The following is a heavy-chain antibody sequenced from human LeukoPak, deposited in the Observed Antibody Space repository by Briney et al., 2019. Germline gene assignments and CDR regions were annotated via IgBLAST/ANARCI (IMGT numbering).Heavy chain of an antibody. J-gene: IGHJ4*02. D-gene: IGHD3-10*01. Sequence: SQTLSLTCAISGYSVSSNSAAWNWSRQSPSRGLEWVGRTYYRSKWDNDYAVSVKSRITINPDTSKNQFSLQLNSVTPEDTAVYYCARTSRVLLWFGELLSWGQGTLVTVSS. CDR1: GYSVSSNSAA. V-gene: IGHV6-1*01. CDR3: ARTSRVLLWFGELLS. CDR2: TYYRSKWDN.